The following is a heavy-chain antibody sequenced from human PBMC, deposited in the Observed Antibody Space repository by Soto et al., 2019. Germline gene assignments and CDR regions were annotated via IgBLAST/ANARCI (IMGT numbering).Heavy chain of an antibody. CDR1: GFTFSSYG. CDR3: AKLVVPAAILRYFDWSADAFDI. Sequence: GGSLRLSCAASGFTFSSYGMHWVRQAPGKGLEWVAVISYDGSNKYYADSVKGRFTISRDNSKNTLYLQMNSLRAEDTAVYYCAKLVVPAAILRYFDWSADAFDIWGQGTMVTVSS. CDR2: ISYDGSNK. J-gene: IGHJ3*02. D-gene: IGHD2-2*01. V-gene: IGHV3-30*18.